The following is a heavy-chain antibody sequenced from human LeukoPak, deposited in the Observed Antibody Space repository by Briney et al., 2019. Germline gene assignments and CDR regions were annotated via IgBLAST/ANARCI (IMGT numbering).Heavy chain of an antibody. D-gene: IGHD3-10*01. CDR3: ARGGSGSFYTLFDY. J-gene: IGHJ4*01. CDR2: IYSGGST. CDR1: GFTVSSNY. V-gene: IGHV3-66*01. Sequence: PGGSLRLSCAASGFTVSSNYMSWVRQAPGKGLEWVSVIYSGGSTYYADSVKGRFTISRDNSKNMLYLQMNSLRAEDTAVYYCARGGSGSFYTLFDYWGHGTLVTVSS.